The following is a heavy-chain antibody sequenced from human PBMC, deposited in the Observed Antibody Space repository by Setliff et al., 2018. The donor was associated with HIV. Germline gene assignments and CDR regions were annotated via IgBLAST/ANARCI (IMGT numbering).Heavy chain of an antibody. J-gene: IGHJ2*01. D-gene: IGHD1-26*01. CDR2: ITSYNGNT. V-gene: IGHV1-18*01. CDR3: ARDHHSGRGSNFPWYSDL. CDR1: GYTFSNYD. Sequence: GASVKVSCKASGYTFSNYDITWVRQAPGQGLEWMGWITSYNGNTNYAKKFKGRVTMTTDTSTSIAYMELKSLRSEDTAVYYCARDHHSGRGSNFPWYSDLWGRGTLVTVSS.